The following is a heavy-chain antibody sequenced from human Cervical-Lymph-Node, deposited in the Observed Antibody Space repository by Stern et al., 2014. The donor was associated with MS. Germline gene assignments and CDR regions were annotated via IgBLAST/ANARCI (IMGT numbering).Heavy chain of an antibody. CDR2: INPNGSVT. J-gene: IGHJ4*02. Sequence: QVQLVQSWPEVKKPGASVMVSCKTSGYTFTNYYIHWVRQAPGQGLEWMGIINPNGSVTASAQKFQGRLTMTRDTSTTTVYMRLITLTSEDTAMYYCTRAVGGVGREWGQGTLVFVSS. CDR1: GYTFTNYY. D-gene: IGHD3-16*01. V-gene: IGHV1-46*01. CDR3: TRAVGGVGRE.